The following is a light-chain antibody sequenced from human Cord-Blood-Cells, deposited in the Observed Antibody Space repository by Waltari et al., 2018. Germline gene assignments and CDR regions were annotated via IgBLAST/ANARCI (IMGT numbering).Light chain of an antibody. CDR1: SSDVGGYNY. Sequence: QSSLTPPASVSGPPGPSITIPCTGTSSDVGGYNYLPWYQQHPGKAHKLMIYDVSNRPSGVSKRVSGSKSGNTASLTISGLQAEDEADYYCSSYTSSSTYVFGTGTKVTVL. V-gene: IGLV2-14*01. CDR2: DVS. CDR3: SSYTSSSTYV. J-gene: IGLJ1*01.